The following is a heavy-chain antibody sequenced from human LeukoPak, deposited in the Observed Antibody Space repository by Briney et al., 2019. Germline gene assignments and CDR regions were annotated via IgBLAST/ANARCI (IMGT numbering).Heavy chain of an antibody. V-gene: IGHV3-23*01. D-gene: IGHD6-19*01. J-gene: IGHJ4*02. CDR2: ISGSGDNT. CDR3: AKRSGYTTGWFFDF. CDR1: GFSFSSYA. Sequence: GGSLRLSCAASGFSFSSYAMSWVRQVPGKGLEWVSSISGSGDNTYYAESVKGRFTISRDNSKNTLFLQMNSLRAEDTAVFYCAKRSGYTTGWFFDFWGQGTLVTVSS.